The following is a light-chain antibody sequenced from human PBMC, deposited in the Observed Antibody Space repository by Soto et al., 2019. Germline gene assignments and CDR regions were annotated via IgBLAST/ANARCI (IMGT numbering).Light chain of an antibody. CDR2: DVN. V-gene: IGLV2-14*01. Sequence: QSALTRPASVSESPGQSITISCTGTSSDVGAFIYVSWYQQHPGKAPKLMIYDVNNRPSGVSNRFSGSKSGNTASLTISGLQAEDEADYYCSSYTTSSSYVFRAGTKVTVL. J-gene: IGLJ1*01. CDR3: SSYTTSSSYV. CDR1: SSDVGAFIY.